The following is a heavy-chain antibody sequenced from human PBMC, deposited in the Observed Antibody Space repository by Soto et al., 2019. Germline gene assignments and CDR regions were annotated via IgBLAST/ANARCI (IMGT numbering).Heavy chain of an antibody. CDR1: GFTFSSYW. CDR3: AKEYSSSWSHLRYYYGMDV. CDR2: IEGDGSST. V-gene: IGHV3-74*01. J-gene: IGHJ6*02. D-gene: IGHD6-13*01. Sequence: GGSLRLSCAASGFTFSSYWMHWVRQAPGKGLEWVSRIEGDGSSTTSADSVKGRFTVSRDDARNTLYLQMSSLRAEDTAVYYCAKEYSSSWSHLRYYYGMDVWGQGTTVTVSS.